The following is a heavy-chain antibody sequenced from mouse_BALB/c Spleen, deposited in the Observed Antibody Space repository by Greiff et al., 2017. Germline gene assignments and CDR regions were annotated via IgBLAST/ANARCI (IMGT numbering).Heavy chain of an antibody. D-gene: IGHD1-1*01. CDR1: GFSLTGYG. J-gene: IGHJ3*01. Sequence: QVQLKESGPGLVAPSQSLSITCTVSGFSLTGYGVNWVRQPPGKGLEWLGMIWGDGSTDYNSALKSRLSISKDNSKSQVFLKMNSLQTDDTARYYCARDYYYGSSSAWFAYWGQGTLVTVSA. CDR3: ARDYYYGSSSAWFAY. V-gene: IGHV2-6-7*01. CDR2: IWGDGST.